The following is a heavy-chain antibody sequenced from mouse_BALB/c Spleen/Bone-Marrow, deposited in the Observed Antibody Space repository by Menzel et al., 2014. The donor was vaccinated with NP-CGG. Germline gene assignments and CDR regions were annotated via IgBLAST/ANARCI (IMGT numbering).Heavy chain of an antibody. CDR1: GFTFSDYG. D-gene: IGHD1-1*01. CDR2: ISNLAYSI. Sequence: EVKVEESGGGLVQPGGSRKLSCAASGFTFSDYGMAWVRQAPGKGPEWVAFISNLAYSIYFTDTATGGFTISRENAKNTLYLEMSSLRSEDTAMCYCARALAYGSSFDYWGQGTTLTVSS. V-gene: IGHV5-15*02. J-gene: IGHJ2*01. CDR3: ARALAYGSSFDY.